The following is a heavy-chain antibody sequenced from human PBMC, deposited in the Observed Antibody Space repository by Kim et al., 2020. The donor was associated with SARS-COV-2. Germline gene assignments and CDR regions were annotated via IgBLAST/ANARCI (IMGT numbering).Heavy chain of an antibody. J-gene: IGHJ5*02. V-gene: IGHV3-30*07. Sequence: DSVRGRFTISRDNSNNTLYLQMNSLRAEDTAVYYCASRGSSWSKNWLDPWGQGTLVTVSS. D-gene: IGHD6-13*01. CDR3: ASRGSSWSKNWLDP.